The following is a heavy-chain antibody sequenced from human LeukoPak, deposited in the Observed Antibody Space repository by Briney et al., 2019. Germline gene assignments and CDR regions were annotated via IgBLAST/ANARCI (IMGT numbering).Heavy chain of an antibody. CDR1: GGSISSSSYY. CDR2: IYYSGST. V-gene: IGHV4-39*01. J-gene: IGHJ4*02. CDR3: ARGRRLLDY. Sequence: SETLSLTCTVSGGSISSSSYYWGWIRQPPGKGLEWIGSIYYSGSTYYNPSLKSRVTISVDTSKNQLSLKLSSVTAADTAVYYCARGRRLLDYWGQGTLVTVSS.